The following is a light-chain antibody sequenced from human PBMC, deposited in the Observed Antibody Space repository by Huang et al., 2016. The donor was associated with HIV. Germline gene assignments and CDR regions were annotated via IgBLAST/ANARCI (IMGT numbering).Light chain of an antibody. CDR1: QSVSTY. CDR2: DAS. V-gene: IGKV3-11*01. J-gene: IGKJ2*01. CDR3: QHRTSPYT. Sequence: VLTQSPATLSLSPGERATLSCRASQSVSTYLAWYQHKPGQAPRLLIYDASNRATGVPARFSGSGSGTDFTLTISSLKPEDFAVYYCQHRTSPYTFGQGTKLEIK.